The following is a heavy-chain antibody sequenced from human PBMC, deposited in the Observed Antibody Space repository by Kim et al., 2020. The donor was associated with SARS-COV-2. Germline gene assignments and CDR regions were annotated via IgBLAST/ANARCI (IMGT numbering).Heavy chain of an antibody. CDR2: ISSSSENT. V-gene: IGHV3-21*01. D-gene: IGHD1-1*01. CDR1: GFTFSTYA. Sequence: GGSLRLSCTASGFTFSTYALNWVRQAPGKGLEWVSCISSSSENTYYADSVKGRFTISRDNSKKSVHLQMNRLRADDTAIYYCAKDGHDDAAYLKYY. J-gene: IGHJ6*01. CDR3: AKDGHDDAAYLKYY.